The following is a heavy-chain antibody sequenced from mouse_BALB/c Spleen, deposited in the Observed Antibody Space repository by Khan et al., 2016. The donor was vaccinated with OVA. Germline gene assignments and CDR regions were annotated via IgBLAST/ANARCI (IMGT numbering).Heavy chain of an antibody. CDR1: GYIFTSYY. Sequence: QXQRKQSGAELVKPGASVKLSCKASGYIFTSYYMYWVKQRPGQGLDWIGEINHNNGGTNFNEKFKNKATLTVDKSSSTTYMQLSSLTSEDSAVYYCIRSGYGSFAYCGPGTLVTVSA. CDR2: INHNNGGT. J-gene: IGHJ3*01. CDR3: IRSGYGSFAY. V-gene: IGHV1-53*01. D-gene: IGHD2-2*01.